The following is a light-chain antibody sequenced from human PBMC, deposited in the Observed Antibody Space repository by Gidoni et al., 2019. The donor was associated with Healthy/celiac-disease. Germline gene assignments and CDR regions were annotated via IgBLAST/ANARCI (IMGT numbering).Light chain of an antibody. Sequence: ALSQSPGTLSLSPGERATLSCKASQIVSSSYLAWYQQKPAEATRLFIYGASWRATGIPDRFSGSGSGKDFTLTISRLEPENFAVYYCQQYGSSPTFGQGTKVEIK. CDR1: QIVSSSY. J-gene: IGKJ1*01. V-gene: IGKV3-20*01. CDR3: QQYGSSPT. CDR2: GAS.